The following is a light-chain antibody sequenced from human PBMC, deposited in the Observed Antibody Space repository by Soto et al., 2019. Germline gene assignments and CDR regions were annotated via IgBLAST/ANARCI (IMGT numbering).Light chain of an antibody. CDR1: SGYVGTYSL. CDR2: EGH. Sequence: QSALAQPASVSGSPGKWITISSTGASGYVGTYSLVSWYQQHPGKAPKVVIYEGHKRPSGVPDRFSGSTSVNTASLTISGLQTDDEADYYCCLYVGATTYVFGTGTKVTVL. V-gene: IGLV2-23*01. J-gene: IGLJ1*01. CDR3: CLYVGATTYV.